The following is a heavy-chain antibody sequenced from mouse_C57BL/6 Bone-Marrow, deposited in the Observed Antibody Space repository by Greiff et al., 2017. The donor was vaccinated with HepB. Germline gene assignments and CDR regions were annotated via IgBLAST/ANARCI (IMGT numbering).Heavy chain of an antibody. J-gene: IGHJ4*01. Sequence: VQLQESGPGLVQPSQSLSITCTVSGFSLTSYGVHWVRQSPGKGLEWLGVIWSGGSTDYNAAFISRLSISKDNSKSQVFFKMNSLQADDTAIYYCARGQLRLPPLAMDYWGQGTSVTVSS. CDR3: ARGQLRLPPLAMDY. V-gene: IGHV2-2*01. CDR1: GFSLTSYG. CDR2: IWSGGST. D-gene: IGHD3-2*02.